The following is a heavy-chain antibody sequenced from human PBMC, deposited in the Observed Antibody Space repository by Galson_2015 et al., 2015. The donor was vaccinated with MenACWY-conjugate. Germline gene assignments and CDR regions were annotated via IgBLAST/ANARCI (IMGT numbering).Heavy chain of an antibody. CDR2: LYDDGTS. V-gene: IGHV3-53*01. CDR3: AKIVRHPVGPYFDS. Sequence: SLRLSCAASGFSVTSHFMGWVRQAPGKGLEWVALLYDDGTSRYADSVKGRFTISRDTLRYSLSLPMHGLRAEDTAMYFCAKIVRHPVGPYFDSWGQGTLVLVSS. J-gene: IGHJ4*02. CDR1: GFSVTSHF. D-gene: IGHD2-21*01.